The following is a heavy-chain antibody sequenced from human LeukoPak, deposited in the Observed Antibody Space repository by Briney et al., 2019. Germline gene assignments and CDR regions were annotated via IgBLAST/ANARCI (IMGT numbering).Heavy chain of an antibody. CDR3: TRVDSSGWYLGDYFDY. J-gene: IGHJ4*02. D-gene: IGHD6-19*01. Sequence: PGGSLRLSCTASGFTFGDYGMSWVRQAPGKGLEWVGFIRSRAYGGTTEYAASVKGRFTISRDNSKSIAYLQMNSLKTEDTAVYYCTRVDSSGWYLGDYFDYWGQGTLVTVSS. CDR2: IRSRAYGGTT. CDR1: GFTFGDYG. V-gene: IGHV3-49*04.